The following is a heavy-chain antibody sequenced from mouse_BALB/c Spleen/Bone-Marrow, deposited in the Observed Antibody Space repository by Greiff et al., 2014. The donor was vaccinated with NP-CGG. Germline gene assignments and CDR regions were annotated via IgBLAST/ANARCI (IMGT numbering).Heavy chain of an antibody. CDR2: INPGSGDT. V-gene: IGHV1-54*01. J-gene: IGHJ3*01. Sequence: QVQLQQPGAELVRPGTSVKASCKASGYAFTNYLIEWVKQRPGQGLEWIGVINPGSGDTYYNEKFKVKATLTADKSSSSAYMQLSSLTSDDSAVFFCARREYDTWFPYWGQGTLVTVSA. CDR3: ARREYDTWFPY. D-gene: IGHD2-3*01. CDR1: GYAFTNYL.